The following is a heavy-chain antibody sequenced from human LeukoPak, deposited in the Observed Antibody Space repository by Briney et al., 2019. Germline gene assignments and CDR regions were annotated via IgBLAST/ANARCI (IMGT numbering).Heavy chain of an antibody. V-gene: IGHV3-30*02. CDR2: IRYDGSNK. CDR3: RIFEADDAFDI. CDR1: GFSFSNYW. J-gene: IGHJ3*02. D-gene: IGHD2-15*01. Sequence: GGSLRLSCAASGFSFSNYWMSWVRQAPGKGLEWVAFIRYDGSNKYYADPVKGRFTISRDNSKNTLYLQMNSLRAEDTAVYYCRIFEADDAFDIWGQGTMVTVSS.